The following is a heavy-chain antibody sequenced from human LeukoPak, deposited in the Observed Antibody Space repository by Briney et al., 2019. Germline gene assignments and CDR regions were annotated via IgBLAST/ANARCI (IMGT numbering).Heavy chain of an antibody. CDR1: GFTFSSYA. CDR3: AKEARSYYYGSGSSDY. V-gene: IGHV3-23*01. CDR2: ISGSGGST. J-gene: IGHJ4*02. D-gene: IGHD3-10*01. Sequence: GGSLRLSCAASGFTFSSYAMSWVRQAPGKGLEWVSAISGSGGSTYYADSVKGRCTISRDNSKNTLYLQVNSLRAEDTAVYYCAKEARSYYYGSGSSDYWGQGTLVTVSS.